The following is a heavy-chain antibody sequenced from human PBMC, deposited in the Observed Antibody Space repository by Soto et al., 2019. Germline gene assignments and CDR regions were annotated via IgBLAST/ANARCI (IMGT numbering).Heavy chain of an antibody. CDR3: VRDGTKTLRDWFDP. J-gene: IGHJ5*02. D-gene: IGHD1-1*01. Sequence: SETLSLTCTISGASISGFYLSWIRKSAGKGLEWIGRIYATGTTDYNPSLKSRVMMSVDTSKKQFSLKLRSVTAADTAVYYCVRDGTKTLRDWFDPWGQGISVTVYS. CDR2: IYATGTT. V-gene: IGHV4-4*07. CDR1: GASISGFY.